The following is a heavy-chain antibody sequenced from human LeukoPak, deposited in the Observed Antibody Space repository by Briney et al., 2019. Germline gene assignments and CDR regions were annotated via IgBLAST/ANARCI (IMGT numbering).Heavy chain of an antibody. CDR1: GFTFSSYA. CDR3: AKEVKAATNWFDP. D-gene: IGHD6-25*01. J-gene: IGHJ5*02. V-gene: IGHV3-23*01. Sequence: PGGSLRLSCAASGFTFSSYAMSWVRQAPGKGLEWVSAIGFSGTNTYYADSVKGRFTISRDNSKNTLFLQMNSLRAEDTAVYFCAKEVKAATNWFDPWGQGTLVTVSS. CDR2: IGFSGTNT.